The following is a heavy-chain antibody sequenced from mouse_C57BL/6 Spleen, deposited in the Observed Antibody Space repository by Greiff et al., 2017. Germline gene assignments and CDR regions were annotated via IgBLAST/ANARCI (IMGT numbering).Heavy chain of an antibody. CDR2: ISYDGSN. D-gene: IGHD2-1*01. Sequence: EVQLVESGPGLVKPSQSLSLTCSVTGYSITSGYYWNWIRQFPGNKPEWMGYISYDGSNNYNPSLKNRISITRDTSKNQFFLKLNSVTTEDTATYYCARWGSLLTPYWDQGTLVTVSA. J-gene: IGHJ3*01. CDR3: ARWGSLLTPY. CDR1: GYSITSGYY. V-gene: IGHV3-6*01.